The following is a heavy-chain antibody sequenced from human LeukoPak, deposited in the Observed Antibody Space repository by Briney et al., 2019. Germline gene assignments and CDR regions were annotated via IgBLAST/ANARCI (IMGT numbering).Heavy chain of an antibody. Sequence: PGGSLRLSCAASGFTFSSYGMHWVRQAPGKGLEWVAFIRYDGSNKYYADSVKGRFTISRDNSKNTLYLQMNSLRAEDTAVYYCAKDSTGDDSSGSYFDYWGQGTLVTVSS. D-gene: IGHD3-22*01. J-gene: IGHJ4*02. V-gene: IGHV3-30*02. CDR1: GFTFSSYG. CDR2: IRYDGSNK. CDR3: AKDSTGDDSSGSYFDY.